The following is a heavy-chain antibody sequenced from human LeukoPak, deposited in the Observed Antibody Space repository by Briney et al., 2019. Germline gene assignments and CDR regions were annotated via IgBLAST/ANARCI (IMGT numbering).Heavy chain of an antibody. J-gene: IGHJ4*02. CDR1: GFTFSSYG. V-gene: IGHV3-30*02. Sequence: GGSLRLSCAASGFTFSSYGMHWVRQAPGKGLEWVAFIRYDGSNKYYADSVKGRFTISRDNFKNTLYLQMNSLRAEDTAVYYCTNPLREDYWGQGTLVTVSS. CDR2: IRYDGSNK. CDR3: TNPLREDY.